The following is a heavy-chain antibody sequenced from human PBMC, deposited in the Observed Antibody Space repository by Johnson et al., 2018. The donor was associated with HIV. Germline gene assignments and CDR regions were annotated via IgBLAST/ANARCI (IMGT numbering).Heavy chain of an antibody. CDR1: GFTFSSYW. Sequence: EVQLVESGGGLVQPGGSLRLSCAASGFTFSSYWMSWVRQAPGKGLEWVANIKQDGSEKYYVDSVKGRFTISRDNAKNSLYLQMNSLRAEDTALYYCARGRIAARPHAFDIWGQGTMVTVSS. V-gene: IGHV3-7*05. CDR3: ARGRIAARPHAFDI. D-gene: IGHD6-6*01. CDR2: IKQDGSEK. J-gene: IGHJ3*02.